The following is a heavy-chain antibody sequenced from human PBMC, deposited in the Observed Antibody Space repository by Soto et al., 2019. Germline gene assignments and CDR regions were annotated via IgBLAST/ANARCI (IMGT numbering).Heavy chain of an antibody. D-gene: IGHD3-16*02. CDR1: GFSFSSYD. V-gene: IGHV3-13*05. CDR3: ARADLHHFWGSYRPPPSYYGMDV. Sequence: EEQLVESGGGLVQPGGSLRLSCAVSGFSFSSYDMHWVRQVPGRGLEWVSGIGIAGDPFYAGSVKGRFTISRENARDSLFLQMNNLGAGDTAVYFCARADLHHFWGSYRPPPSYYGMDVWGQGTTVTVSS. CDR2: IGIAGDP. J-gene: IGHJ6*02.